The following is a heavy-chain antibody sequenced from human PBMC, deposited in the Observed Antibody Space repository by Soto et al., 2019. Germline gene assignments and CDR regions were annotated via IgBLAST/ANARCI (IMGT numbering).Heavy chain of an antibody. Sequence: PSETLCLTCTVSGGSISSNSYYWGWIRQPPGKGLEWIGSIYYSGTTYYNPSLKSQVTISVDTSKNQFLLKLSSVTAADTAVYYCARREAVASNWFDPWGQGTLVTVSS. CDR2: IYYSGTT. CDR1: GGSISSNSYY. D-gene: IGHD6-19*01. CDR3: ARREAVASNWFDP. V-gene: IGHV4-39*01. J-gene: IGHJ5*02.